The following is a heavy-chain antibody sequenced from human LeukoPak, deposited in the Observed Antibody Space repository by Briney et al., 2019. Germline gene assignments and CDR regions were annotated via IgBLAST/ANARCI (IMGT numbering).Heavy chain of an antibody. CDR2: IWYDGSNK. D-gene: IGHD3-10*01. CDR1: GFTFSSYG. Sequence: GRSLRLSCAASGFTFSSYGTHWVRQAPGKGLEWVAVIWYDGSNKYYADSVKGRFTISRDNSKNTLYLQMNSLRAEDTAVYYCARDQENYYGSGSYYSYYYYGMDVWGQGTTVTVSS. CDR3: ARDQENYYGSGSYYSYYYYGMDV. J-gene: IGHJ6*02. V-gene: IGHV3-33*01.